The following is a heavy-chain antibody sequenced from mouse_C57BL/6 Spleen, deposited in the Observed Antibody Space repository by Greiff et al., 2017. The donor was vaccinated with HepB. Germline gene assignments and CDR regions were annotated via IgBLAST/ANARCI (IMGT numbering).Heavy chain of an antibody. D-gene: IGHD1-1*01. Sequence: EVKLVESGGGLVKPGGSLKLSCAASGFTFSDYGMHWVRQAPEKGLEWVAYISSGSSTIYYADTVKGRFTISRDNAKNTLFLQMTSLRSEDTAMYYCARTNYGSSYRSSYYAMDYWGQGTSVTVSS. CDR1: GFTFSDYG. CDR2: ISSGSSTI. V-gene: IGHV5-17*01. J-gene: IGHJ4*01. CDR3: ARTNYGSSYRSSYYAMDY.